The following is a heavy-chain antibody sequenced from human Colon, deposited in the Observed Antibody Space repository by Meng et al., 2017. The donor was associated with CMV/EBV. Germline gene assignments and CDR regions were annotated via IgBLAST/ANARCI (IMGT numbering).Heavy chain of an antibody. J-gene: IGHJ5*02. CDR2: ISNYNGDK. CDR1: TTYD. CDR3: ARTQSGTYHYDSSGSGRFDP. V-gene: IGHV1-18*01. D-gene: IGHD3-22*01. Sequence: TTYDVGWLRKAPGQGPEWLGWISNYNGDKNYAQNFQGRITVTTDTSTTTAYMELRSLRSDDTAVYYCARTQSGTYHYDSSGSGRFDPWGQGTLVTVSS.